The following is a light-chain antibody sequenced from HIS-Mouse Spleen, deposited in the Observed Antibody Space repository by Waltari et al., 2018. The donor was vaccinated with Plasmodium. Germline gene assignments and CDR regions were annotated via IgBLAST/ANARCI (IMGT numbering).Light chain of an antibody. CDR3: QQRSNWLT. CDR1: QSVSSY. Sequence: EIVLTQSPATLSLSPGERATLSCRASQSVSSYLAWYQQKPGQAPRRLIYDASNRATGIPARFSGSGSGTDFTLTISSLEPEDLAVYYCQQRSNWLTFGGGTKVEIK. CDR2: DAS. V-gene: IGKV3-11*01. J-gene: IGKJ4*01.